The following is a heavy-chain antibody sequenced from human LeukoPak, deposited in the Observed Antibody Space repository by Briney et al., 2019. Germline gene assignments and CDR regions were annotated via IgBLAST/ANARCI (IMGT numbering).Heavy chain of an antibody. CDR3: ARQTGSGLFILP. CDR1: GAPISSSNYY. V-gene: IGHV4-39*01. CDR2: IYSSGNT. D-gene: IGHD3/OR15-3a*01. J-gene: IGHJ4*02. Sequence: SETLSLTCAVSGAPISSSNYYWGWVRQSPGKGLEWIGNIYSSGNTYYSASLKSQVSISIDTSKNQFPLRLTSVTAADTAVYYCARQTGSGLFILPGGQGTLVTVSS.